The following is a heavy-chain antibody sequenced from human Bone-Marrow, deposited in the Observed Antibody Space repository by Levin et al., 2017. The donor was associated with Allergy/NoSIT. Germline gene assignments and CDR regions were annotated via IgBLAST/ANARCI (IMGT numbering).Heavy chain of an antibody. D-gene: IGHD4-23*01. V-gene: IGHV4-39*01. Sequence: PSETLSLTCTVSGGSISSSSYYWGWIRQPPGKGLEWIGSIYYSGSTYYNPSLKSRVTISVDTSKNQFSLKLSSVTAADTAVYYCARHPAGYGGTFDYWGQGTLVTVSS. CDR1: GGSISSSSYY. J-gene: IGHJ4*02. CDR3: ARHPAGYGGTFDY. CDR2: IYYSGST.